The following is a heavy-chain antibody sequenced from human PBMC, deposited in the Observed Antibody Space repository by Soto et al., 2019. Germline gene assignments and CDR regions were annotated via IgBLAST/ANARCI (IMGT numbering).Heavy chain of an antibody. CDR2: VHESGST. CDR3: AKDYDILTGYYLPYFDY. D-gene: IGHD3-9*01. CDR1: GDAISNYY. Sequence: SETLSLTCSVSGDAISNYYWSWIRQTPGRGLERIGCVHESGSTDYNPSLRGRVIISLHTSKSQFSLSLRSATAADTAVYYCAKDYDILTGYYLPYFDYWGQGTLVTVSS. J-gene: IGHJ4*02. V-gene: IGHV4-59*01.